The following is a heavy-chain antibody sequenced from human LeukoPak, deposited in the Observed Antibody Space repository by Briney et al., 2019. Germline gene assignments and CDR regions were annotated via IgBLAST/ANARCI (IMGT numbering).Heavy chain of an antibody. D-gene: IGHD6-13*01. CDR1: GGSFSGYY. Sequence: KPSETLSLTCAVYGGSFSGYYWSWIRQPPGKGLEWIGEINHSGSTNYNPSLKSRVTISVDTSKNQFSLKLSSVTAADTAVYYCARRYSSSWYSARGGRFDPWGQGALVTVSS. CDR3: ARRYSSSWYSARGGRFDP. V-gene: IGHV4-34*01. CDR2: INHSGST. J-gene: IGHJ5*02.